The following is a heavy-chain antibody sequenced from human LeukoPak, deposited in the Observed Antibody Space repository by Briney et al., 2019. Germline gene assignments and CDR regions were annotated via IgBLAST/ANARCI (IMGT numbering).Heavy chain of an antibody. V-gene: IGHV4-59*08. CDR1: DGSISNYY. Sequence: MPSETLSLTCSVFDGSISNYYWSWIRQPPGKGLEWIGYAYYSGSTTYNPSLESRVTISVDTSKNQFSLKLTAVTAADTAVYHCARNSAVATSRSWFDPWGQGTLVTVSS. D-gene: IGHD6-19*01. CDR3: ARNSAVATSRSWFDP. CDR2: AYYSGST. J-gene: IGHJ5*02.